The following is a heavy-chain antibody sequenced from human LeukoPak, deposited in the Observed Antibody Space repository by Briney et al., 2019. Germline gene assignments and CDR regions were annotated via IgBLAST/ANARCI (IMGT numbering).Heavy chain of an antibody. CDR3: ARVLRYCSGGNCYSGGLGYMDV. CDR1: GFTFSDYN. J-gene: IGHJ6*03. Sequence: GGSLRLSCAASGFTFSDYNMRWIRQAPGKGLEWVSSISRSGSTKYYADSVKGRFTISRDNARNSLFLQMNSLRAEDTAVYYCARVLRYCSGGNCYSGGLGYMDVWGKGTTVTISS. CDR2: ISRSGSTK. V-gene: IGHV3-11*01. D-gene: IGHD2-15*01.